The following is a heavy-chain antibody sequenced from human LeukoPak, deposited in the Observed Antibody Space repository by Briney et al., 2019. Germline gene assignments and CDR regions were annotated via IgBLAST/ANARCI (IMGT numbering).Heavy chain of an antibody. V-gene: IGHV3-21*01. J-gene: IGHJ5*02. Sequence: GGSLRLSCAASGFTFSSYSMNWVRQAPGKGLEWVSSISSSSSYIYYADSVKGRFTISRDNAKNSLYLQMNSLRAEDTAVYYCARGGRFLAGWFDPWGQGTLVTVSS. D-gene: IGHD1-26*01. CDR3: ARGGRFLAGWFDP. CDR2: ISSSSSYI. CDR1: GFTFSSYS.